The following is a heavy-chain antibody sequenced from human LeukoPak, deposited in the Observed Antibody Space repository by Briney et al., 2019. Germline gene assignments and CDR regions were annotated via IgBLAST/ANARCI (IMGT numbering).Heavy chain of an antibody. CDR2: ISSSISYI. Sequence: GGSLRLSCAASGFTFSSYSMNWVRQAPGKGLEWVSSISSSISYIYYADSVKGRFTISRDNAKNSLYLQMNSLRAEDTAVYYCARDEYYYDSPFDYWGQGTLVTVSS. CDR3: ARDEYYYDSPFDY. CDR1: GFTFSSYS. J-gene: IGHJ4*02. V-gene: IGHV3-21*01. D-gene: IGHD3-22*01.